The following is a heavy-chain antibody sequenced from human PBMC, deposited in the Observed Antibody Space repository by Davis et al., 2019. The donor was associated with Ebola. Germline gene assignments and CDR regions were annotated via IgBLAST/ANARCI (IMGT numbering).Heavy chain of an antibody. D-gene: IGHD6-19*01. J-gene: IGHJ6*02. CDR2: ISYDGSNK. Sequence: GESLKISRAASGFTFRSYAMHWVRQAPGKGLEWVAVISYDGSNKYYADSVKGRFTISRDNSKNTLYLQMNSLRAEDTAVYYCARGLGYYYYGMDVWGQGTTVTVSS. CDR1: GFTFRSYA. CDR3: ARGLGYYYYGMDV. V-gene: IGHV3-30-3*01.